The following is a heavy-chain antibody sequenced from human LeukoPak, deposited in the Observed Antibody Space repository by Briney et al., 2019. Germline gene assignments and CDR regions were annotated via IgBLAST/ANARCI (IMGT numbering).Heavy chain of an antibody. CDR2: IYHSGST. CDR3: ARGQDGYYDSSGYQYAEYFQH. Sequence: SETLSLTCAVSGGSISSSNWWSWVRQPPGKGLEWIGEIYHSGSTNYNPSLKSRVTISVDKSKNQFSLKLSSVTAADTAVYYCARGQDGYYDSSGYQYAEYFQHWGQGTLVTVSS. D-gene: IGHD3-22*01. V-gene: IGHV4-4*02. J-gene: IGHJ1*01. CDR1: GGSISSSNW.